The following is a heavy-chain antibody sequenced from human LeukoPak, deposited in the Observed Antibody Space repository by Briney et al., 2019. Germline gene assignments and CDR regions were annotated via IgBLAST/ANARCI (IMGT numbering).Heavy chain of an antibody. Sequence: ASVKVSCKASGYTFTGYYMHWVRQAPGQGLGWMGWINPNSGGTNYAQKFQGRGTMTRDTSISTAYMALSRLRSDDTAVYYCARDAAVPAALFSWFDPWGQGTLVTVSS. J-gene: IGHJ5*02. D-gene: IGHD2-2*01. CDR2: INPNSGGT. V-gene: IGHV1-2*02. CDR1: GYTFTGYY. CDR3: ARDAAVPAALFSWFDP.